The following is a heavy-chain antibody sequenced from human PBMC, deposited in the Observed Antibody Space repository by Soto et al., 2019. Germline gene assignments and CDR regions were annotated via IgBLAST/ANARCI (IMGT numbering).Heavy chain of an antibody. Sequence: GGSLRLSCAASGFTFSSYSMNWVRQAPGKGLEWVSSISSSSSYIYYADSVKGRFTISRDNAKNSLYLQMNSLRAEDTAVYYCAREAPLFGGGNSLLHGMDVWGQGTTVTVSS. CDR1: GFTFSSYS. CDR3: AREAPLFGGGNSLLHGMDV. J-gene: IGHJ6*02. CDR2: ISSSSSYI. V-gene: IGHV3-21*01. D-gene: IGHD2-21*02.